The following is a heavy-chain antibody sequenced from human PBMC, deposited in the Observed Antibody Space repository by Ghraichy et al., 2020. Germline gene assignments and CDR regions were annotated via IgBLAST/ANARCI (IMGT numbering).Heavy chain of an antibody. V-gene: IGHV3-23*01. Sequence: LTCAASGFTFSSYAMSWVRQAPGKGLEWVSSISGSGGSTYYADSVKGRFTISRDNSKNTLYMQMNSLRAEDTAVYYCAKDLRSTTSLYAFHIWGQGTMVTVSS. CDR2: ISGSGGST. CDR3: AKDLRSTTSLYAFHI. J-gene: IGHJ3*02. D-gene: IGHD2-2*01. CDR1: GFTFSSYA.